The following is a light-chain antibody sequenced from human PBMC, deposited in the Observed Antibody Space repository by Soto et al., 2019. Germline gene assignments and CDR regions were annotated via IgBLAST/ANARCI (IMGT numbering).Light chain of an antibody. CDR3: SSYVGNNNKV. CDR1: SSDVGGYDY. Sequence: QSALTQPPSASGSPGQSVTISCTGTSSDVGGYDYVSWYQQHPGKAPKLMISEVSKRPSGVPDRFSGSKSGNTATLTVSGLQAEDEADYYCSSYVGNNNKVFGTGTKLTVL. CDR2: EVS. V-gene: IGLV2-8*01. J-gene: IGLJ1*01.